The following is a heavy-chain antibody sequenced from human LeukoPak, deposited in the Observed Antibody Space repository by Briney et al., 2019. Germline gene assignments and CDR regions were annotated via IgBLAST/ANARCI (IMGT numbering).Heavy chain of an antibody. D-gene: IGHD6-13*01. CDR2: ISYDGSNK. J-gene: IGHJ4*02. Sequence: GGSLRLSCAASGFTFSSYGMHWVRQAPGKGLEWVAVISYDGSNKYYADSVKGRFTISRDNSKNTLYLQMNSLRAEDTAVYYCASGTAAAGEDYWGQGTLVTVSS. V-gene: IGHV3-30*03. CDR1: GFTFSSYG. CDR3: ASGTAAAGEDY.